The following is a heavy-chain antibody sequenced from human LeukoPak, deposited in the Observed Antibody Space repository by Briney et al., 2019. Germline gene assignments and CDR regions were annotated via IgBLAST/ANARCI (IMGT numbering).Heavy chain of an antibody. CDR2: IIPIFGTA. CDR1: GGTFSSYA. D-gene: IGHD2-2*03. Sequence: GASVKVSCKASGGTFSSYAISWVRQAPGQGLEWMGGIIPIFGTANYAQKFQGRVTITADESTSTAYMELSSLRSEDTAVYYCARVGRGDCSSTSCSWDYDFYNNWGQGTLVTVSS. CDR3: ARVGRGDCSSTSCSWDYDFYNN. V-gene: IGHV1-69*13. J-gene: IGHJ4*02.